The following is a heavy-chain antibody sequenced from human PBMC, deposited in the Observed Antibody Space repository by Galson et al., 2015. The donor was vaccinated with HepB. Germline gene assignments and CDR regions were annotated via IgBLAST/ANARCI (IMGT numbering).Heavy chain of an antibody. Sequence: SVKVSCKASGGTFSSYAISWVRQAPGQGLEWMGGIIPIFGTANYAQKFQGRVTITADESTSTAYMELSSLRSEDTAVYYCARGGPSYFDWGIGYYYYGMDVWGQGTTVTVSS. V-gene: IGHV1-69*13. J-gene: IGHJ6*02. CDR1: GGTFSSYA. D-gene: IGHD3-9*01. CDR3: ARGGPSYFDWGIGYYYYGMDV. CDR2: IIPIFGTA.